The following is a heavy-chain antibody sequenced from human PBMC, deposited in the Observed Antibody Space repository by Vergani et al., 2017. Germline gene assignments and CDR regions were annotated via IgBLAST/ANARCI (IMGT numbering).Heavy chain of an antibody. D-gene: IGHD3-10*01. CDR3: ARDTPRKAVGSGSPGGMDV. J-gene: IGHJ6*02. CDR1: GGSISSGDYY. V-gene: IGHV4-30-4*08. Sequence: QVQLQESGPGLVKPSQTLSLTCTVSGGSISSGDYYWSWIRQPPGKGLEWIGYIYYSGSTYYNPSLKSRVTISVDTSKNQFSLKLSSVTAADTAVYYCARDTPRKAVGSGSPGGMDVWGQGTTVTVSS. CDR2: IYYSGST.